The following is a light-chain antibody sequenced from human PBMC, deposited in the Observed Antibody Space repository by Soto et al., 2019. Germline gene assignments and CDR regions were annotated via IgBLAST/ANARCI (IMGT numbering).Light chain of an antibody. J-gene: IGLJ2*01. CDR3: CSYAGSYTVV. Sequence: QSALTQPRSVSGSPGQSVTISCTGTSSDVGGYNYVSWYQQHPGKAPKLMIYDVNKRPSGVPDRFSGSKSGNTASLTISGLRAEDEADYYCCSYAGSYTVVFGGGTKLTVL. CDR2: DVN. V-gene: IGLV2-11*01. CDR1: SSDVGGYNY.